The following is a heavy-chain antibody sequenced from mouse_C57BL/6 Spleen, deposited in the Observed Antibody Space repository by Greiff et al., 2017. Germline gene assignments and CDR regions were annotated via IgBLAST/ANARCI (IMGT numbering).Heavy chain of an antibody. CDR2: IDPSDSYT. CDR1: GYTFTSYW. J-gene: IGHJ3*01. V-gene: IGHV1-69*01. Sequence: QVQLQQPGAELVMPGASVKLSCKASGYTFTSYWMHWVKQRPGQGLEWIGEIDPSDSYTNYNQKFKGKSTLTVDKSSSTAYMQLSSLTSEDSAVYYCARSDGSSYCVAYWGQGTLVTVSA. D-gene: IGHD1-1*01. CDR3: ARSDGSSYCVAY.